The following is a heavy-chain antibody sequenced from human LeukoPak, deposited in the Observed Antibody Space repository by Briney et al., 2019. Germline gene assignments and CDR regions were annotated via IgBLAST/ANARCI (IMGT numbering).Heavy chain of an antibody. J-gene: IGHJ4*02. V-gene: IGHV3-21*01. CDR2: ISVRSNYI. D-gene: IGHD3-22*01. CDR3: VRLRRNSDTSGFYYYYDF. CDR1: GYTFSSYS. Sequence: PGGSLRLSCLASGYTFSSYSINWVRQAPGKGLEWVSSISVRSNYIYYADSVRGRFRISRDDASDSLYLQMNSLRAEDTAVYYCVRLRRNSDTSGFYYYYDFWGQGTLVTVPS.